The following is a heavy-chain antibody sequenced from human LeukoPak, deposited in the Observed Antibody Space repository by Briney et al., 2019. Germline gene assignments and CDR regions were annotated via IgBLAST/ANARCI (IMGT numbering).Heavy chain of an antibody. D-gene: IGHD3-9*01. Sequence: SLRLSCAASGFTFSRYGMHWVRQAPGKGLEWVAVISYDGSNKYYVDSVKGRFTISKDNSKNMLYLQMNSLRAEDTAVYYCAKDRDILTGYLDYWGQGTLVTVS. CDR3: AKDRDILTGYLDY. J-gene: IGHJ4*02. V-gene: IGHV3-30*18. CDR1: GFTFSRYG. CDR2: ISYDGSNK.